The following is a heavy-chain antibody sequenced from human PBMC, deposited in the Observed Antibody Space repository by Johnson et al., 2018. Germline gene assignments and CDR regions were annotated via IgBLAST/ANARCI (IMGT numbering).Heavy chain of an antibody. CDR2: ISSSGSTI. D-gene: IGHD3-9*01. CDR3: ARSETYYYILTGYLGYYYYMDV. J-gene: IGHJ6*03. CDR1: GFTFSDYY. Sequence: QVQLVESGGGLVKPGGSLRLSCAASGFTFSDYYMSWIRQAPGKGLEWVSYISSSGSTIYYADSVKGRFTISRDNAKNSLYLQMNSLRAEYTAVYYCARSETYYYILTGYLGYYYYMDVWGKGTTVTVSS. V-gene: IGHV3-11*04.